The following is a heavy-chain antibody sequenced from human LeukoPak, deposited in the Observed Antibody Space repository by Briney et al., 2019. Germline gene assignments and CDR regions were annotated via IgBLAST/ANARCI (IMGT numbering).Heavy chain of an antibody. Sequence: GGSLRLSCVASGFSFSSYAMSWVRQAPGKGLEWVSAISGSGGRTYYADSVKGRFTISRDNSKNTLYLQMNSLRAEDTAVYYCAKADGYHPNWFDPWGQGTLVTVPS. CDR1: GFSFSSYA. CDR2: ISGSGGRT. CDR3: AKADGYHPNWFDP. J-gene: IGHJ5*02. V-gene: IGHV3-23*01. D-gene: IGHD5-24*01.